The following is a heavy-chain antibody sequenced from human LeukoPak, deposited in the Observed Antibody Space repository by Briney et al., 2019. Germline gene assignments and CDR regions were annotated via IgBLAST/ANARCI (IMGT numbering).Heavy chain of an antibody. CDR3: ARVPMRWEPPGYYYYMDV. J-gene: IGHJ6*03. Sequence: ASETLSLTCTVSGGSISSYYWSWIRQPAGKGLEWIGRIFTSGSTNYNPSLKSRVTMSVDTSKNQFSLKLSSVTAADTAVYYCARVPMRWEPPGYYYYMDVWGKGTTVTVSS. CDR2: IFTSGST. D-gene: IGHD1-26*01. V-gene: IGHV4-4*07. CDR1: GGSISSYY.